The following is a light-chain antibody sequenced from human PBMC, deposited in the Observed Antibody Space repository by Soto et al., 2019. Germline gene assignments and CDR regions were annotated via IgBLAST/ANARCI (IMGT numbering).Light chain of an antibody. V-gene: IGKV1-5*01. CDR2: DAS. CDR3: QHYYGFSRT. Sequence: DIQMTQSPSTLSASVGDRVTITCRASQGVVRWLAWYQQKPGKAPKLLIYDASSLESGVPSRFSGSGAGTEFTLNISSLQPDDFATYYCQHYYGFSRTFGQGTKVEIK. CDR1: QGVVRW. J-gene: IGKJ1*01.